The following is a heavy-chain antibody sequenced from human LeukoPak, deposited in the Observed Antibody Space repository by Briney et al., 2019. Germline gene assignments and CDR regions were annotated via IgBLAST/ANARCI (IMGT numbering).Heavy chain of an antibody. D-gene: IGHD3-22*01. CDR2: IYYGGST. CDR1: GGSISSSSYY. Sequence: SETLSLTCTVAGGSISSSSYYWGWIRQPPGKGLERIGSIYYGGSTYYNPSLKSRVTISVDTSKNQFSLKLSSVTAADTAVYYCARHVLYYYDSSGPPGEFDYWGQGTLVTVSS. CDR3: ARHVLYYYDSSGPPGEFDY. J-gene: IGHJ4*02. V-gene: IGHV4-39*01.